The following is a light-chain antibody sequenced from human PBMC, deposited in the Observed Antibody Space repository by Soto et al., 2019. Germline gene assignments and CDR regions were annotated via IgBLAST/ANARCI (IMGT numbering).Light chain of an antibody. J-gene: IGKJ2*01. CDR1: QSLLHSNGYNY. Sequence: DIVMTQSPLSLPVTPGEPASISGRSSQSLLHSNGYNYLDWYLQKPGQSPQLLIYLGSNRASGVPDRFSGSGSGTDFTLKISRVEAEDVGVYYYCMQALQTPLTFGQGTKLEIK. CDR2: LGS. CDR3: MQALQTPLT. V-gene: IGKV2-28*01.